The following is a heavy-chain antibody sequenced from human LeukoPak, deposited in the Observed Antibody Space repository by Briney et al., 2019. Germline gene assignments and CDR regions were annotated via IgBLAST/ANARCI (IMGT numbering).Heavy chain of an antibody. V-gene: IGHV4-59*13. Sequence: SETLSLTCTVSGVSITTYYWSWIRQPPGKGLEWIGYIYHSGSTNYNPSLKSRVTISVDTSKNEFSLKLTSVTAADTAVYYCARDLTDYYELDYWGQGTLVTVSS. CDR1: GVSITTYY. CDR2: IYHSGST. J-gene: IGHJ4*02. CDR3: ARDLTDYYELDY. D-gene: IGHD3-22*01.